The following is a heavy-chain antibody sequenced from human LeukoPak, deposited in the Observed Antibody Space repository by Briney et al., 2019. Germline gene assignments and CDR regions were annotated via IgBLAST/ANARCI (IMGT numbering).Heavy chain of an antibody. CDR3: ARKGSATYYLDY. CDR2: IRYDGSNK. D-gene: IGHD3-10*01. V-gene: IGHV3-30*02. J-gene: IGHJ4*02. Sequence: GGSLRLSCAASGFTFSRHGMHWVRQAPGKGLAWVAFIRYDGSNKYYADSVKGRFTISRDNSKNTLYLQMDTLRAEDTAAYYCARKGSATYYLDYWGQGTLVTVSS. CDR1: GFTFSRHG.